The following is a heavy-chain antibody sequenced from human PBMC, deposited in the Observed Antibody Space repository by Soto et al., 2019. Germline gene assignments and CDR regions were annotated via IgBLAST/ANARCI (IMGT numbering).Heavy chain of an antibody. D-gene: IGHD2-15*01. CDR2: INAGNGNT. J-gene: IGHJ6*02. Sequence: ASVKVSCKASGYTFTSYAMHWVRQAPGQRLEWMGWINAGNGNTKYSQKFQGRVTITRDTSASTAYMELSSLRSEDTAVYYCARADLKPCGGDSCYSRNAMDVWGQGTTVTVSS. CDR1: GYTFTSYA. CDR3: ARADLKPCGGDSCYSRNAMDV. V-gene: IGHV1-3*01.